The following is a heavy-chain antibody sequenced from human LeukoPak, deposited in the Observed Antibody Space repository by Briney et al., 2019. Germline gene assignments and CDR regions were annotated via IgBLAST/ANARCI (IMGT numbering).Heavy chain of an antibody. CDR3: AGTAGYSYGRIDY. D-gene: IGHD5-18*01. J-gene: IGHJ4*02. CDR2: IIPIFGTA. V-gene: IGHV1-69*01. Sequence: SVKVSCKASGGTFNNDAISWVRQAPGQGLEWMGGIIPIFGTANYAQKFQGRVTITADESTSTAYMELSGLRSEDTAVYYCAGTAGYSYGRIDYWGQGTLVTVSS. CDR1: GGTFNNDA.